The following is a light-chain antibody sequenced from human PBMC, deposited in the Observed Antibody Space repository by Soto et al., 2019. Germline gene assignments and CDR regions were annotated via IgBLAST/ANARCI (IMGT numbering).Light chain of an antibody. CDR3: QQYNTWPPYT. V-gene: IGKV3-15*01. CDR1: QSVSSN. CDR2: DAS. J-gene: IGKJ2*01. Sequence: EIVMTQSPATLSVSPGERATLSCRASQSVSSNLAWYQQKPGQAPRLLISDASTRATGIPARFSGSGSGTEFTLTISSLQSEDFAVYYCQQYNTWPPYTFGQGTKLEI.